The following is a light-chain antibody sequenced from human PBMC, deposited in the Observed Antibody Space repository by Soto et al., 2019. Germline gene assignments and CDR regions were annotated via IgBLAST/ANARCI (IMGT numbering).Light chain of an antibody. Sequence: DIQMTQSPSTLSASVGDRVIISCRASQSISYWLAWYQQKPGKAPNLLIYDASSLESGVPSRFSGSGSGTDFTLTISSLQPEDFAVYYCQQRSNWPRTFGQGTKVDIK. V-gene: IGKV1-5*01. CDR1: QSISYW. J-gene: IGKJ1*01. CDR3: QQRSNWPRT. CDR2: DAS.